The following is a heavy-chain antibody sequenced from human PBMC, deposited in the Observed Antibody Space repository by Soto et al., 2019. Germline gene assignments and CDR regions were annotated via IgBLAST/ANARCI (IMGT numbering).Heavy chain of an antibody. V-gene: IGHV3-23*01. Sequence: EVQLLESGGGLVQPGGSLRLSCTASGFTFSSYAMSWVRQAPGKGLEWVSGISGSGGSTYYVDSVKGRFTISRDNSKNTLYLQMNSLRAEDTAVYYCAKDHAPAPAGIAYYHGMDVWGQGTTVTVSS. CDR1: GFTFSSYA. CDR3: AKDHAPAPAGIAYYHGMDV. CDR2: ISGSGGST. J-gene: IGHJ6*02. D-gene: IGHD6-13*01.